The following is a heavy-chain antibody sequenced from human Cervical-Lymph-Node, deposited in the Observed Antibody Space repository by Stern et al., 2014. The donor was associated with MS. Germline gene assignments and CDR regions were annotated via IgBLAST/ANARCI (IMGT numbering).Heavy chain of an antibody. CDR1: GGSISNYY. D-gene: IGHD4-17*01. J-gene: IGHJ4*02. Sequence: VQLVESGPGLAKPSETLSLTCTVSGGSISNYYWSWIRQPPGTGLEWIGYIYYSGSPNYTPPLKSRVAMSVDTSKAQFSLNLPSVTAADTGVYYCARRGTTGIDYWGQGTLVTVSS. CDR2: IYYSGSP. CDR3: ARRGTTGIDY. V-gene: IGHV4-59*08.